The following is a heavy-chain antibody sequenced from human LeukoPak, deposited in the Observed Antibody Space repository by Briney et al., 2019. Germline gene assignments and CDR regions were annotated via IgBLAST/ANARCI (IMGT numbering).Heavy chain of an antibody. D-gene: IGHD3-10*01. CDR2: INHSGST. J-gene: IGHJ6*04. Sequence: SETLSLTCAVYGGSFSGYYWSWIRQPPGKGLEWIGEINHSGSTNYNPSLKSRVTISVDTSKNQFSLKLSSVTAADTAVYYCAKWGGSGSSYYCYYYGMNVWGKGTTVTVSS. V-gene: IGHV4-34*01. CDR3: AKWGGSGSSYYCYYYGMNV. CDR1: GGSFSGYY.